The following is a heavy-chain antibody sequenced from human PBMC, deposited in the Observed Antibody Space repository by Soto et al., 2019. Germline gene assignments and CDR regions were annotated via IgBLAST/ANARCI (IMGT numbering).Heavy chain of an antibody. V-gene: IGHV1-69*04. CDR3: ARDFSYYGSGSYHAFDI. J-gene: IGHJ3*02. CDR1: GGTFSSYT. CDR2: IIPILGIA. D-gene: IGHD3-10*01. Sequence: SVKVSCKASGGTFSSYTISWVRQAPGQGLEWMGRIIPILGIANYAQKFQGRVTITADKSTSTAYMELSSLRSEDTSVYYCARDFSYYGSGSYHAFDIWGQGTMVTVSS.